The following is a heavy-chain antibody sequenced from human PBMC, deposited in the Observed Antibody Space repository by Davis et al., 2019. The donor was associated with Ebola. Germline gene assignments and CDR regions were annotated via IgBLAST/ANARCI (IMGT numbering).Heavy chain of an antibody. J-gene: IGHJ5*02. D-gene: IGHD4-17*01. Sequence: MPSETLSLTCTVSGGSISSGGYYWSWIRQHPGKGLEWIGYIYYSGSTNYNPSLKSRVTISVDTSKNQFSLKLSSVTAADTAVYYCAKELHGDWFDPWGQGTLVTVSS. CDR2: IYYSGST. CDR1: GGSISSGGYY. V-gene: IGHV4-61*08. CDR3: AKELHGDWFDP.